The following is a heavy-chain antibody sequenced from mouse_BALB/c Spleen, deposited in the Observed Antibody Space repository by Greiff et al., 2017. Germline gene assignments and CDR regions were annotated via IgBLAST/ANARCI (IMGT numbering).Heavy chain of an antibody. D-gene: IGHD1-1*01. CDR1: GFTFSSYG. CDR2: ISSGGSYT. V-gene: IGHV5-6*01. J-gene: IGHJ3*01. Sequence: EVMLVESGGDLVKPGGSLKLSCAASGFTFSSYGMSWVRQTPDKRLEWVATISSGGSYTYYPDSVKGRFTISRDNAKNTLYLQMSSLKSEDTAMYYCARDYGSSYGDWFAYWGQGTLVTVSA. CDR3: ARDYGSSYGDWFAY.